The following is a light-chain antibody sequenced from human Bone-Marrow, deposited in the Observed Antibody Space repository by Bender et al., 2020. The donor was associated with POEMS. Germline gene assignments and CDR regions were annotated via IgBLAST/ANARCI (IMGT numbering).Light chain of an antibody. Sequence: VLTQPHSVSGAPGQRVTISCTGSSSNTGSGYDINWYQHLPGTAPKLLIYGYNNRPSGVPDRFSGSKSGTSASLAITGLQAEDEGDYYCQSYDNSLGGWVFGGGTKLTVL. CDR3: QSYDNSLGGWV. CDR1: SSNTGSGYD. V-gene: IGLV1-40*01. J-gene: IGLJ3*02. CDR2: GYN.